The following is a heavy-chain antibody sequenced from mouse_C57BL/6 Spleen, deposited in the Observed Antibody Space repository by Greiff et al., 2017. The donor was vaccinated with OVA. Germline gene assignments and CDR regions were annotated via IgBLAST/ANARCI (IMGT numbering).Heavy chain of an antibody. CDR2: ISRGSSTT. J-gene: IGHJ3*01. CDR1: GFTFSDYG. V-gene: IGHV5-17*01. Sequence: DVQLLESGGGLVKPGGSLKLSCAASGFTFSDYGMHWVRQAPEKGLEWVAYISRGSSTTYYADKVKGRFTISSDNANNTLFLQMNSLRSEDTAVYYCARRHILGWFAYWGQGTLVTVSA. CDR3: ARRHILGWFAY.